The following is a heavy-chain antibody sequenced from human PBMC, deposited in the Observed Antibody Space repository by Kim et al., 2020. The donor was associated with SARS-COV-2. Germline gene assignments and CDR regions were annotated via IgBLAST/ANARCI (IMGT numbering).Heavy chain of an antibody. CDR3: ARDYMVRGVPYYYGMDV. J-gene: IGHJ6*02. D-gene: IGHD3-10*01. CDR2: IKQDGSEK. V-gene: IGHV3-7*03. CDR1: GFTFSSYW. Sequence: GGSLRLSCAASGFTFSSYWMSWVRQAPGKGLEWVANIKQDGSEKYYVDSVKGRFTISRDNAKNSLYLQMNSLRAEDTAVYYCARDYMVRGVPYYYGMDVWGQGTTVTVSS.